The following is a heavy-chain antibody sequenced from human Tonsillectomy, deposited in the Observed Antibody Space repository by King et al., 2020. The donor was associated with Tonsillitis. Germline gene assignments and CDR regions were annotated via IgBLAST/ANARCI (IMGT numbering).Heavy chain of an antibody. J-gene: IGHJ6*02. CDR1: GYTFTSYG. CDR2: ISAYNGNT. V-gene: IGHV1-18*04. D-gene: IGHD2-2*01. CDR3: AIGGRIVVVPAAMFSPSFYYYYGMDV. Sequence: QLVQSGAEVKKPGASVKVSCKASGYTFTSYGISWVRQAPGQGLEWMGWISAYNGNTNYAQKLQGRVTMTTDTSTSTAYMELRSLRSDDTAVYYCAIGGRIVVVPAAMFSPSFYYYYGMDVWGQGTTVTVSS.